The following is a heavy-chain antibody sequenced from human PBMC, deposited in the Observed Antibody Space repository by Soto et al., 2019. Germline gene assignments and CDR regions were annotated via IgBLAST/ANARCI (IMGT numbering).Heavy chain of an antibody. CDR2: IHQDGTEK. J-gene: IGHJ4*02. V-gene: IGHV3-7*05. D-gene: IGHD3-10*02. CDR1: GFTFANYW. Sequence: EVQLVESGGGLVQPGGSLRLSCSTSGFTFANYWMNWVRQAPGIGLQWVANIHQDGTEKNYLDSVKGRFIISRDNTKNSLHLQMDGLRDEDTAVYYCARDGAPYLRGTYVGYWGQGTLVTVSS. CDR3: ARDGAPYLRGTYVGY.